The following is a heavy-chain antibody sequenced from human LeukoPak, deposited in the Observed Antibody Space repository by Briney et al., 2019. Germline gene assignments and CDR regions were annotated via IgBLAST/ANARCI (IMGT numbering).Heavy chain of an antibody. Sequence: AASVTVSCKASGYTFTGYYMHWVRQAPGQGLEWMGWINPNSGGTNYAQKFQGRVTMTRDTSISTAYMELSRLRSDDTAVYYCARDLGGYDGNYWGQGTLVTVSS. V-gene: IGHV1-2*02. CDR2: INPNSGGT. D-gene: IGHD5-12*01. J-gene: IGHJ4*02. CDR3: ARDLGGYDGNY. CDR1: GYTFTGYY.